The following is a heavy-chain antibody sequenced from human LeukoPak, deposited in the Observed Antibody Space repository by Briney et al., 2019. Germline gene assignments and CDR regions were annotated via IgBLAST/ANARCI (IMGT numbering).Heavy chain of an antibody. D-gene: IGHD5-18*01. CDR2: ISSSSSYI. CDR1: GFTFCSCY. J-gene: IGHJ4*02. Sequence: GGSLRLSCAASGFTFCSCYMNWVRRAPGKGLEWVSSISSSSSYIYYADSVKGRFTISRDNAKNSLYLQMNSLRAEDTAVYYCARDFYSYPLYWGQGTLVTVSS. CDR3: ARDFYSYPLY. V-gene: IGHV3-21*01.